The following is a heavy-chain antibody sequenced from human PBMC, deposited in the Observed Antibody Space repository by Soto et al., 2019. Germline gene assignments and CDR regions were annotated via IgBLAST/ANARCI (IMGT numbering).Heavy chain of an antibody. J-gene: IGHJ4*02. Sequence: EVQLLESGGGLVQPGGSLRLSCAASGFTFSSYAMGWVRQAPGKGLQWISVISSSGGSTYYADSVKGRFTISRDNSKGTLFLDMKSLRAEDSAVYYCARRDNVYIWGSYAYWGQGTLVTVSS. D-gene: IGHD3-16*01. CDR1: GFTFSSYA. CDR2: ISSSGGST. V-gene: IGHV3-23*01. CDR3: ARRDNVYIWGSYAY.